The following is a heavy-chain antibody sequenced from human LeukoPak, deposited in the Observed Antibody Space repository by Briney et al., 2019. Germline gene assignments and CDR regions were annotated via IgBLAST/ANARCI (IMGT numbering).Heavy chain of an antibody. D-gene: IGHD1-26*01. CDR1: GFTFSSYG. V-gene: IGHV3-33*01. CDR3: ARLSGSYRGFDY. Sequence: PGGFLRLSCAASGFTFSSYGMHWVRQAPGKGLEWVAVIWYDGSNKYYADSVKGRFTISRDNSKNTLYLQMNSLRAEDTAVYYCARLSGSYRGFDYWGQGTLVTVSS. CDR2: IWYDGSNK. J-gene: IGHJ4*02.